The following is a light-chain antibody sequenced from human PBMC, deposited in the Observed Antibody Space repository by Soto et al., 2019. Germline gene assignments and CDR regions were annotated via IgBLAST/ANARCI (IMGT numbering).Light chain of an antibody. CDR3: FLTYSGTWV. V-gene: IGLV7-46*01. Sequence: QAVVTQEPSLTVSPGGTVTLTCGSSTGDVNSGHYPYWLQQKPGQAPRTLIYDTANKHSSTPARFSGSLLGGKAALLLSGAHPEDEADYYCFLTYSGTWVFGGGTKLTVL. CDR2: DTA. J-gene: IGLJ3*02. CDR1: TGDVNSGHY.